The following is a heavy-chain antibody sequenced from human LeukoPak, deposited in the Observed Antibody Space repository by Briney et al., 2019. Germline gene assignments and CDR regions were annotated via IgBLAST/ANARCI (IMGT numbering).Heavy chain of an antibody. CDR2: IYYSGST. CDR1: GGSISSYY. Sequence: KASETLSLTCTVSGGSISSYYWSWIRQPPGKGLEWIGYIYYSGSTNYNPSLKSRVTISVDPSKNQFSLKLSSVTAADTAVYYCARNFKAVAAYTPYWGQGTLVTVSS. V-gene: IGHV4-59*08. D-gene: IGHD6-19*01. CDR3: ARNFKAVAAYTPY. J-gene: IGHJ4*02.